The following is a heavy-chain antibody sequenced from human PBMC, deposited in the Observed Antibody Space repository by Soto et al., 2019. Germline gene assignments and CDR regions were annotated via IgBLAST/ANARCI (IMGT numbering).Heavy chain of an antibody. J-gene: IGHJ4*02. CDR3: VRVVAIPGSPDN. CDR2: IVPIVDTS. D-gene: IGHD2-15*01. CDR1: GGTFSSYA. V-gene: IGHV1-69*12. Sequence: QVQLVQSGAEVRQPASSVKVSCKTSGGTFSSYAISWVRQAPGQGLEWMGGIVPIVDTSTYAQKLQGRVTITADESTSTVYMELSSLRSDDTAVYYCVRVVAIPGSPDNWGQGTLVTVSS.